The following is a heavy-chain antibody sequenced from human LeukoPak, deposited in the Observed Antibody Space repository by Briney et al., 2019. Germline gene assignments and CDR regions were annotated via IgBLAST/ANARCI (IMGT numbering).Heavy chain of an antibody. V-gene: IGHV3-74*01. CDR2: INSDGSST. CDR1: GFTFSSYW. D-gene: IGHD3-10*01. Sequence: PGGSLRLSCAASGFTFSSYWMHWVRQAPGKGLVWVSRINSDGSSTSYADSVKGRFTISRDNSKNTLYLQMNSLRAEDTAVYYCTRDQGRVRGVIAFDIWGQGTMVTVSS. CDR3: TRDQGRVRGVIAFDI. J-gene: IGHJ3*02.